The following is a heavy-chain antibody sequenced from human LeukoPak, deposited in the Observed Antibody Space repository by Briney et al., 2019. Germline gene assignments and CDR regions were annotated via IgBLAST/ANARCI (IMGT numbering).Heavy chain of an antibody. Sequence: SETLSLTCAVYGGSFSGYYWSWIRQPPGKGLEWIGEINHSGSTNYNPSLKSRVTISVDTSKSQFSLKLSSVTAADTAVYYCARRVLKQGSGYYYWGLDAFDIWGQGTMVTVSS. CDR1: GGSFSGYY. J-gene: IGHJ3*02. V-gene: IGHV4-34*01. CDR3: ARRVLKQGSGYYYWGLDAFDI. CDR2: INHSGST. D-gene: IGHD3-22*01.